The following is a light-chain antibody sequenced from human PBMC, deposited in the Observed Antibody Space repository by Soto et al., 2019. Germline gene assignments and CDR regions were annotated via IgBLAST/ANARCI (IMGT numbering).Light chain of an antibody. Sequence: QAALTQPASVSGSPGQSITISCTGTSSNVGVYNAVSWYQQHPGKAPKLMIYDVTKRPSGVSNRFSGSKSGNTASLTISGLQAEDEADYHCCSYAGNSDVIFGGGTKLTVL. CDR1: SSNVGVYNA. CDR3: CSYAGNSDVI. CDR2: DVT. J-gene: IGLJ2*01. V-gene: IGLV2-23*02.